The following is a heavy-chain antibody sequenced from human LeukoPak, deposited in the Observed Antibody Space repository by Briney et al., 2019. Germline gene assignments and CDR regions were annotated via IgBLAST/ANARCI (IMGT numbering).Heavy chain of an antibody. J-gene: IGHJ3*02. V-gene: IGHV4-59*08. D-gene: IGHD3-10*01. Sequence: SETLSLTCVVTGGSIGDYYWSWIRQAPGRGLEWISYMHCSGSQNYNPSLKSRATVSIATSIKQFYLRVVYVTAADTAVYYCARHGGSAFYFHHQRAFDIWGQGTVVTVSS. CDR3: ARHGGSAFYFHHQRAFDI. CDR2: MHCSGSQ. CDR1: GGSIGDYY.